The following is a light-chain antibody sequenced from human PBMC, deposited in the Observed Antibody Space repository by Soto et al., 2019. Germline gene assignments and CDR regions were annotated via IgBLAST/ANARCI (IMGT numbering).Light chain of an antibody. CDR1: QSVSSSY. V-gene: IGKV3-20*01. CDR3: QQYGSSSWT. Sequence: EMVLTQSPGTLSLSPGERATLSCRASQSVSSSYLAWYPQKPGQAPRLLIYGASSRATGIPDRFSGSGSGTDFTLNISRLEPEDFAVYYCQQYGSSSWTFGQGTKVEI. J-gene: IGKJ1*01. CDR2: GAS.